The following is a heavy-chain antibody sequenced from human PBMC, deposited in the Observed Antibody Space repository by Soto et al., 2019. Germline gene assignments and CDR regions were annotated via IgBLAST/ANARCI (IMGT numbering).Heavy chain of an antibody. Sequence: QITLKESGPTLVKPTQTLTLTCTFSGFSLSTSGVGVGWIRQPPGKALEWLALIYWDDDKRYSPSLKSRLTITKDTSKTQVVHTMTNMDPVDTATYYCAHSKVGAHDLDYWGQGTLVTVSS. J-gene: IGHJ4*02. CDR2: IYWDDDK. CDR3: AHSKVGAHDLDY. CDR1: GFSLSTSGVG. D-gene: IGHD1-26*01. V-gene: IGHV2-5*02.